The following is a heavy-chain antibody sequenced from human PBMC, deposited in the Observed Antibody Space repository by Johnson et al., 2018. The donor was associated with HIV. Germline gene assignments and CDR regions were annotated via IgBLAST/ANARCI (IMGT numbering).Heavy chain of an antibody. CDR1: GFTFSSYA. CDR3: ATDILFGTTRSDHDAFDT. Sequence: QVQLVESGGGVVQPGRSLRLSCAASGFTFSSYAMHWVRQAPGKGLEWVAVISYDGSNKYYADSVKGRFTISRDNAKNSLFLQMNSLRAEDTGVYYCATDILFGTTRSDHDAFDTWGQGTMVTVSS. V-gene: IGHV3-30*04. CDR2: ISYDGSNK. D-gene: IGHD1-1*01. J-gene: IGHJ3*02.